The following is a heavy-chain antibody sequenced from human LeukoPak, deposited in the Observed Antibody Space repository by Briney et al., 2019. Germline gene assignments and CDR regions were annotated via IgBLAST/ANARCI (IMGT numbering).Heavy chain of an antibody. J-gene: IGHJ3*02. D-gene: IGHD6-6*01. CDR2: ISSSSSYI. CDR1: GFTFSSYS. V-gene: IGHV3-21*01. Sequence: GXSLRPSCAASGFTFSSYSMNWVRQAPGKGLEWVSSISSSSSYIYYADSVQGRFTISRDNAKNSVYLQMNSLRAEDTAVYYCARAGEYSSSLGDAFDIWGQGTMVTVSS. CDR3: ARAGEYSSSLGDAFDI.